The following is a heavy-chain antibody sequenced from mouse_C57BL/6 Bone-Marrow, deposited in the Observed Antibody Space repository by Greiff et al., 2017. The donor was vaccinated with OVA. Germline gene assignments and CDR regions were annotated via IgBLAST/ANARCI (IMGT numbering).Heavy chain of an antibody. D-gene: IGHD2-5*01. CDR1: GYTFTSYG. V-gene: IGHV1-81*01. Sequence: VQLQESGAELARPGASVKLSCKASGYTFTSYGISWVKQRTGQGLEWIGEIYPRSGNTYYNEKFKGKATLTADKSSSTAYMELRSLTSEDSAVYFCARWRYSNPYWYFDVGGTGTRVTVSS. CDR3: ARWRYSNPYWYFDV. CDR2: IYPRSGNT. J-gene: IGHJ1*03.